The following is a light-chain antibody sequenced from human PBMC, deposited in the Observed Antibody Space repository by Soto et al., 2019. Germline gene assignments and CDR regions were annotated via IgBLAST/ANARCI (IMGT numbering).Light chain of an antibody. CDR2: DAS. CDR1: QSVGNS. J-gene: IGKJ5*01. Sequence: EIVLTQSPATLSLSPGERATLSCRASQSVGNSLGWYQQKVGQAPRLLISDASNRATGIPARYSGSGSGTDFTLTISSLEPEVSAIYYCQQRSNWPPITFGQGTRLDI. CDR3: QQRSNWPPIT. V-gene: IGKV3-11*01.